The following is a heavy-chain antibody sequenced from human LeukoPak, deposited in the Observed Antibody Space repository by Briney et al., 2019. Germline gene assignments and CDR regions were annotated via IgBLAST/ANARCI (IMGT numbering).Heavy chain of an antibody. CDR3: ARDQGSLPSDS. D-gene: IGHD6-13*01. CDR1: GFTFSGYW. CDR2: IRQDGNEK. J-gene: IGHJ4*02. V-gene: IGHV3-7*01. Sequence: PVGSLRLSCAASGFTFSGYWMGWVRQAPGKGLEWVANIRQDGNEKHYVDSVKGRFTISRDNAKNSLFLQMNSLRDEDTAIYYCARDQGSLPSDSWGQGTLVSVSS.